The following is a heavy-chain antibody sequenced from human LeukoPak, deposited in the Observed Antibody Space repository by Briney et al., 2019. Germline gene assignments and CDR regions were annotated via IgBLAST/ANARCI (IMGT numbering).Heavy chain of an antibody. V-gene: IGHV3-33*01. CDR1: GFTFSSYG. D-gene: IGHD3-22*01. J-gene: IGHJ4*02. CDR2: IWYDGSNK. CDR3: ARGEEDYYDSSGCYYVGEIDY. Sequence: PGGSLRLSCAASGFTFSSYGMHWVRQAPGKGLEWVAVIWYDGSNKYYADSVKGRFTISRDNSKNTLYLQMNSLRAEDTAVYYCARGEEDYYDSSGCYYVGEIDYWGQGTLVTVSS.